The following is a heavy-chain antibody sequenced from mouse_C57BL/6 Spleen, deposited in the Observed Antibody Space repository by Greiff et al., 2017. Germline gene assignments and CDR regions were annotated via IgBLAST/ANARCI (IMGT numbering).Heavy chain of an antibody. Sequence: VQLQQSGPGLVQPSQSLSLTCTVSGFSFTSYGVHWVRQSPGKGLEWLGVIWRGGRADSNAAFMSRLSITKDNSKSHVFFKINSLQADDTAIYYCAKSLNYDGYRFAYWGQGTLVTVSA. CDR3: AKSLNYDGYRFAY. CDR1: GFSFTSYG. CDR2: IWRGGRA. D-gene: IGHD2-3*01. J-gene: IGHJ3*01. V-gene: IGHV2-5*01.